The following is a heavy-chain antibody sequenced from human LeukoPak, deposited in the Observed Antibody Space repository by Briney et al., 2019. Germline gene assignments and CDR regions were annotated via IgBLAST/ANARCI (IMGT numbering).Heavy chain of an antibody. V-gene: IGHV4-39*01. D-gene: IGHD3-22*01. CDR3: ARHGGRFFYDSSGQIFDY. CDR2: IYYSGSP. J-gene: IGHJ4*02. CDR1: GGSFSSSTYY. Sequence: SETLSLTCTVSGGSFSSSTYYCGWLRQPPGKGLEWIGSIYYSGSPYYKSSLKSRVIISVDTSKNHSSLKLSSVTAADTAVYYCARHGGRFFYDSSGQIFDYWGQGTLVTVSS.